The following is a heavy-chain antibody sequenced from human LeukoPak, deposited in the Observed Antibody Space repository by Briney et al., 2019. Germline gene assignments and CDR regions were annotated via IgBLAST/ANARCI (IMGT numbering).Heavy chain of an antibody. CDR1: GFTFSSYG. D-gene: IGHD3-10*01. CDR2: ISYDGSNK. V-gene: IGHV3-30*18. Sequence: GGSLRLSCAASGFTFSSYGMHWVRQAPGKGLEWVAVISYDGSNKYYADSVKGRFTISRDNSKNTLYLQMNSLRAEDTAVYYCANGDYYGSGPVGYWGQGTLVTVSS. J-gene: IGHJ4*02. CDR3: ANGDYYGSGPVGY.